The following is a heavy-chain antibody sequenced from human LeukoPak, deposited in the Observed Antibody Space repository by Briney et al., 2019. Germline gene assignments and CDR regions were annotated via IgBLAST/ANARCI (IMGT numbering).Heavy chain of an antibody. CDR2: ISAYNGNT. J-gene: IGHJ4*02. CDR1: GYTFTSYG. CDR3: ASSEYSSSYFDY. V-gene: IGHV1-18*01. Sequence: ASVKVSCKASGYTFTSYGISWVRQAPGQGLEWMGWISAYNGNTNYAQKLQGRVTMTTDTSTSTAYMELRSLRPDDTAVYYCASSEYSSSYFDYRGQGTLVTVSS. D-gene: IGHD6-6*01.